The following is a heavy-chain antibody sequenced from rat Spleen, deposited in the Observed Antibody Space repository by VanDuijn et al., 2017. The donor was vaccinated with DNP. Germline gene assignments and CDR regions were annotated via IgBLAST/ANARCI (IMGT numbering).Heavy chain of an antibody. D-gene: IGHD1-1*01. CDR2: ITSAGST. CDR1: NYSITSNY. CDR3: ARWDHYIGFAY. Sequence: EVQLQESRPGLVKPSQSLSLTCSVTNYSITSNYWGWIRKFPGNKLEWMGYITSAGSTNYNPSLKSRISITRDTSKNQFFLQGNSVTTEDTATYYCARWDHYIGFAYWGQGTLVTVSS. V-gene: IGHV3-3*01. J-gene: IGHJ3*01.